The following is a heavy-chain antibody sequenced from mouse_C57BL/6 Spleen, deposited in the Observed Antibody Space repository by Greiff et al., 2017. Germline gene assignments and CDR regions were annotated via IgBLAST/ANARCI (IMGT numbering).Heavy chain of an antibody. J-gene: IGHJ1*03. CDR2: ISPSSGYT. D-gene: IGHD1-1*01. V-gene: IGHV1-4*01. CDR1: GYTFTSYT. CDR3: ARSGYGSSYWYFDV. Sequence: QVQLKQSGADLARPGASVKMSCKASGYTFTSYTMHWVKQRPGQGLEWIGYISPSSGYTKYNQKVKDKVTFTADKSSSTTYMQLSSLTSEDSAVYYCARSGYGSSYWYFDVWGTGTTVTVSS.